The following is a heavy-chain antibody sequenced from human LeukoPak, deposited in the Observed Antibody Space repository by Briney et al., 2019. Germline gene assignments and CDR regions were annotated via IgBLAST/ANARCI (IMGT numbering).Heavy chain of an antibody. CDR2: IYYSGST. D-gene: IGHD4-17*01. Sequence: SETLSLTCTVSGGSISSSSYYWGWIRQPPGKGLEWIGSIYYSGSTYYNPSLKSRVTISVDTSKNQFSLKLSSVTAADTAVYYCARERFRGTVIYFDYWGQGTLVTVSS. CDR1: GGSISSSSYY. J-gene: IGHJ4*02. V-gene: IGHV4-39*02. CDR3: ARERFRGTVIYFDY.